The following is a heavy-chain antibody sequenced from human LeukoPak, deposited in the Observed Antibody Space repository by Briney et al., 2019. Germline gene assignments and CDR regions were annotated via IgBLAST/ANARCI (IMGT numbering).Heavy chain of an antibody. V-gene: IGHV3-7*01. D-gene: IGHD3-22*01. J-gene: IGHJ3*02. CDR1: GFTFSTYW. CDR3: ARDGASAGYYGFDI. CDR2: IKQDGSEK. Sequence: GGSLRLSCAASGFTFSTYWMSWVRQAPGKGLEWVANIKQDGSEKYYVDSVKGRFTISRDNAKNSLYLQMNSLRAEDTAVYYCARDGASAGYYGFDIWGQGTMVTVS.